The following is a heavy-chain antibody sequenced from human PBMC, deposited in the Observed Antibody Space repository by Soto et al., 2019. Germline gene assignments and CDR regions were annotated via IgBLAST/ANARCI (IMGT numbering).Heavy chain of an antibody. V-gene: IGHV1-69*13. Sequence: GASVKVSCKASGGTFSSYAISWVRQAPGQGLEWMGGIIPIFGTANYAQKFQGRVTITADESTSTAYMELSSLRSDDTAVYYCTKLRTSSWYVLFDPWGQGTLVTVSS. D-gene: IGHD2-2*01. CDR3: TKLRTSSWYVLFDP. CDR2: IIPIFGTA. CDR1: GGTFSSYA. J-gene: IGHJ5*02.